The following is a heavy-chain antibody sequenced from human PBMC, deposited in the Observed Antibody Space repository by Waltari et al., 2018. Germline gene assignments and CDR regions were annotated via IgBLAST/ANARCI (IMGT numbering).Heavy chain of an antibody. V-gene: IGHV4-39*01. J-gene: IGHJ4*02. D-gene: IGHD3-10*01. CDR3: ARQVVRGVNFDY. Sequence: QLQLQESGPGLVKPSETLSLTCTVSGGSISSSSYYWGWIRQPPGKGLEWIGSIYYSGSTSYYPSLKSRVTISVDTSKNQFSLKLSSVTAADTAVYYCARQVVRGVNFDYWGQGTLVTVSS. CDR2: IYYSGST. CDR1: GGSISSSSYY.